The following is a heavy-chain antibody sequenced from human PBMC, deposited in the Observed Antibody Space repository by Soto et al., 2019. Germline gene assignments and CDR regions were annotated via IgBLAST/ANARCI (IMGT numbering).Heavy chain of an antibody. CDR3: AASSSVAAAGYFKF. CDR1: GDLFNNYA. J-gene: IGHJ4*02. V-gene: IGHV1-69*01. D-gene: IGHD6-13*01. CDR2: ISPLFSTT. Sequence: QVQLVQSGAEVKEPGSSVKVSCKATGDLFNNYAFNWVRQAPGQGLEWMGRISPLFSTTNYAQKFQGRVTIGADELSTIVDLEASNLDSEDTAMYYCAASSSVAAAGYFKFWGQGTLVTVSP.